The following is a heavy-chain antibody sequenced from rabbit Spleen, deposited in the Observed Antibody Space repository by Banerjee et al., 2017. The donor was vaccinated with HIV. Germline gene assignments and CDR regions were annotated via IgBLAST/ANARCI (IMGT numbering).Heavy chain of an antibody. CDR1: GFTLSSYW. CDR2: IAGGSSGST. Sequence: EESGGDLVKPEGSLTLICTASGFTLSSYWICWVRQAPGKGLEWIACIAGGSSGSTYSATWAKGRFTISKTSSTTVTLQMTSLTAADTATYFCARDVGTSFSTYGMDLWGQGTLVTVS. J-gene: IGHJ6*01. D-gene: IGHD8-1*01. CDR3: ARDVGTSFSTYGMDL. V-gene: IGHV1S45*01.